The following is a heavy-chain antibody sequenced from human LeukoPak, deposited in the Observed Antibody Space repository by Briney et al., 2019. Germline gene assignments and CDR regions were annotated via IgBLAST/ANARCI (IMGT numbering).Heavy chain of an antibody. CDR2: IYPGDSDT. J-gene: IGHJ4*02. CDR3: ARVSPFYDSSGYNDY. Sequence: GESLKISCKGSGYSFTSYWIGWVRQVPGKGLEWMGIIYPGDSDTRYSPSFQGQVTISADKSIRTPYLQWSSLKASDTAMYYCARVSPFYDSSGYNDYWGQGTLVTVSS. CDR1: GYSFTSYW. D-gene: IGHD3-22*01. V-gene: IGHV5-51*01.